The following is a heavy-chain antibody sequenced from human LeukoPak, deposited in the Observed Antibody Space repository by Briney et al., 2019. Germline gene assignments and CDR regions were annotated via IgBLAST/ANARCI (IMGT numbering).Heavy chain of an antibody. CDR2: ISAYNGNT. CDR3: ARIRDGYNGYYFDY. Sequence: ASVKVSCKASGYTFTGYYMHWVRQAPGQGLEWMGWISAYNGNTNYAQKFQGRVTITADESTTTAYMELSSLISEDTAVYYCARIRDGYNGYYFDYWGQGTLVTVSS. D-gene: IGHD5-24*01. V-gene: IGHV1-18*04. J-gene: IGHJ4*02. CDR1: GYTFTGYY.